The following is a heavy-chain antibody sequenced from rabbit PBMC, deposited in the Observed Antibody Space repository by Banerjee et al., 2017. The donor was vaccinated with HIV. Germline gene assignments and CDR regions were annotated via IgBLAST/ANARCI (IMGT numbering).Heavy chain of an antibody. D-gene: IGHD6-1*01. Sequence: QEQLKESGGDLVKPGASLTLTCTASGFDFSSNAMCWVRQAPGKGPEWIACIYAGSTGSTYYTSWAKGRFTISKTSSTTVTLQMTSLTAADTAIYFCARKLSLWGPGTLVTVS. CDR2: IYAGSTGST. CDR1: GFDFSSNA. CDR3: ARKLSL. J-gene: IGHJ4*01. V-gene: IGHV1S45*01.